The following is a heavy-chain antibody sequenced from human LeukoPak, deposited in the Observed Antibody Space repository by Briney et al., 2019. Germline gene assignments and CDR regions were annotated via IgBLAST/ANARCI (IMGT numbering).Heavy chain of an antibody. CDR1: GGSISSYY. CDR2: IYTSGST. Sequence: SETLSLTCTVSGGSISSYYWSWSRQPAGKGLEWIGRIYTSGSTNYNPSLKSRVSMSVDTSNTQFSLKLSPVTDADTAVYYCARCSSGRTHSFDYWGQGTLVTVSS. D-gene: IGHD6-19*01. V-gene: IGHV4-4*07. CDR3: ARCSSGRTHSFDY. J-gene: IGHJ4*02.